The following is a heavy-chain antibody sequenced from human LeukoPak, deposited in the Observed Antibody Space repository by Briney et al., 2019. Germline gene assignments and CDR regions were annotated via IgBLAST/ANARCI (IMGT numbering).Heavy chain of an antibody. CDR3: ARGLGRPYYGSGSPVHYYYYYYMDV. CDR2: INHSGST. J-gene: IGHJ6*03. D-gene: IGHD3-10*01. V-gene: IGHV4-34*01. Sequence: PSETLSLTGAVYGGSFSGYYWSWIRQPPGKGLEWIGGINHSGSTNYNPSLKSRVTISVDTSKNQFSLKLSSVTAADTAVYYCARGLGRPYYGSGSPVHYYYYYYMDVWGKGTTVTISS. CDR1: GGSFSGYY.